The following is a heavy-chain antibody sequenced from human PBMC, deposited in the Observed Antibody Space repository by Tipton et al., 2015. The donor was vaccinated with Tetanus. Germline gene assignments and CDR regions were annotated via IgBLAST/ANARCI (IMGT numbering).Heavy chain of an antibody. CDR3: ARHNAVLLLSYFDY. J-gene: IGHJ4*02. CDR2: MSYSGST. D-gene: IGHD3-3*02. Sequence: TLSLTCTVSGDSTSSRDSYWGWIRQAPEMGLEWIGTMSYSGSTYYNPSLKSRVALSVDTSRNQFSLKLNSVTAADTAIYYCARHNAVLLLSYFDYWGQGTLVTVSS. CDR1: GDSTSSRDSY. V-gene: IGHV4-39*01.